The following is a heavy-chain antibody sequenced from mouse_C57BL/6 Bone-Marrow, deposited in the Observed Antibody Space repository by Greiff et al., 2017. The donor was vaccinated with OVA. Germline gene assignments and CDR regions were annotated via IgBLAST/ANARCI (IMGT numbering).Heavy chain of an antibody. Sequence: QVQLKQPGAELVKPGASVKLSCKASGYTFTSYWMQWVKQRPGQGLEWIGEIDPSDSYTNYNQKFKGKATLTVDTSSSTAYMQLSSLTSEDSAVYYCARKRTGTRRAWFAYWGQGTLVTVSA. CDR1: GYTFTSYW. V-gene: IGHV1-50*01. J-gene: IGHJ3*01. D-gene: IGHD4-1*01. CDR2: IDPSDSYT. CDR3: ARKRTGTRRAWFAY.